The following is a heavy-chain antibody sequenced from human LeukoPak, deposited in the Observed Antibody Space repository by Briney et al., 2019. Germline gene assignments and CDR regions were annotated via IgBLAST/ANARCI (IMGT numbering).Heavy chain of an antibody. CDR1: GFTFNTYS. V-gene: IGHV3-48*01. Sequence: GGSLRLSCAASGFTFNTYSMSWVRQAPGKGLEWISYISSSSETIYYADSVKGRFTISRDNAKNSLYLQMNSLRAEDTAVYYCARVFIGDYGDYQFDYWGQGTLVTVSS. J-gene: IGHJ4*02. CDR3: ARVFIGDYGDYQFDY. CDR2: ISSSSETI. D-gene: IGHD4-17*01.